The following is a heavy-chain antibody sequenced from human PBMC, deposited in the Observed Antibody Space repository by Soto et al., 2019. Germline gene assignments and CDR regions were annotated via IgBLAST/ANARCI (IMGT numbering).Heavy chain of an antibody. CDR1: GDSVSSNSAA. CDR2: TYYRSKWYN. D-gene: IGHD2-15*01. CDR3: ARDVDIVVVVAATRGDYYYYGMDV. Sequence: PSQTLSLTCAISGDSVSSNSAAWNWIRQSPSRGLEWLGRTYYRSKWYNDYAVSVKSRITINPDTSKNQFSLQLNSVTPEDTAVYYCARDVDIVVVVAATRGDYYYYGMDVWGQGTTVTVSS. V-gene: IGHV6-1*01. J-gene: IGHJ6*02.